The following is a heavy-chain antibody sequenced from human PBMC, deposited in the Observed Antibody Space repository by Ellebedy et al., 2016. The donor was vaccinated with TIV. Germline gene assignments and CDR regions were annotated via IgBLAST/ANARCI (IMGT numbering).Heavy chain of an antibody. V-gene: IGHV4-34*01. J-gene: IGHJ4*02. CDR2: VNQSGRT. D-gene: IGHD2-21*01. Sequence: SETLSLTCAVYGGSFSGYYWSWVRQPPGKGLEWIGDVNQSGRTSYHPSLKSRVTISVETSKNQFSLRLTSGTAADTAVYYCGGRFPIQVDSPQSDISYFDSWGQGILVTVSS. CDR1: GGSFSGYY. CDR3: GGRFPIQVDSPQSDISYFDS.